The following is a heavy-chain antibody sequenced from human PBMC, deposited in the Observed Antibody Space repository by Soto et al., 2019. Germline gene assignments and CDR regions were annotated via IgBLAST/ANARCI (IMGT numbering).Heavy chain of an antibody. J-gene: IGHJ1*01. V-gene: IGHV2-5*02. CDR1: GFSLSTSGVG. Sequence: SGPTLVKPTQTLTLTCTFSGFSLSTSGVGVGWIRQPTGKALEWLALIYWDDDKRYSTSLKSRLTITKDTSKNQVAITMTNMDPVDTATYYCALGTGGDIAVAGEYFQHWGQGTLVTVSS. CDR2: IYWDDDK. D-gene: IGHD6-19*01. CDR3: ALGTGGDIAVAGEYFQH.